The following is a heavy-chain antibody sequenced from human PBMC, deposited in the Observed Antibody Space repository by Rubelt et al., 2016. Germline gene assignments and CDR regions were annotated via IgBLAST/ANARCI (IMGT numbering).Heavy chain of an antibody. D-gene: IGHD2-2*01. CDR2: IKQDGSEK. CDR1: GFTVSSNY. CDR3: ARHPGDIVVVPAAHFDY. V-gene: IGHV3-7*04. J-gene: IGHJ4*02. Sequence: EVRLVESGGGLVQPGGSLRLSCAASGFTVSSNYMNWVRQAPGKGLEWVANIKQDGSEKYYVDSVKGRFTISRDKANNSLYLKGKSRVSEETALDYGARHPGDIVVVPAAHFDYWGQGTLFTVSS.